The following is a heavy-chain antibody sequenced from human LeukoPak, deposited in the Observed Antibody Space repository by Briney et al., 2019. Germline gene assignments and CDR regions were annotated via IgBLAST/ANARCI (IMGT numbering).Heavy chain of an antibody. J-gene: IGHJ6*03. CDR1: GGTFSSYA. V-gene: IGHV1-69*13. CDR3: AIFTYYDFWSGPTLYYYYMDV. D-gene: IGHD3-3*01. Sequence: ASVKVSCKASGGTFSSYAISWVRQAPGQGLEWMGGIIPIFGTANYAQKFQGRVTITADESTSTAYTELSSLRSEDTAVYYCAIFTYYDFWSGPTLYYYYMDVWGKGTTVTVSS. CDR2: IIPIFGTA.